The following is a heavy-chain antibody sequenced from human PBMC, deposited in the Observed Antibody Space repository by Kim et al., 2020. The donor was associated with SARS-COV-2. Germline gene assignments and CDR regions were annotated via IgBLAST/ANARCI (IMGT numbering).Heavy chain of an antibody. CDR2: INDRERT. D-gene: IGHD1-20*01. Sequence: SETLSLTCAVSGGSFSGYFWSWIRQPPGKGLGWIGEINDRERTHYNPSLESRVTLSVDTSKSHFSLKLSSVTAADTAVYYCARRRIRDQWGQGTLVTVSA. J-gene: IGHJ4*02. CDR1: GGSFSGYF. CDR3: ARRRIRDQ. V-gene: IGHV4-34*01.